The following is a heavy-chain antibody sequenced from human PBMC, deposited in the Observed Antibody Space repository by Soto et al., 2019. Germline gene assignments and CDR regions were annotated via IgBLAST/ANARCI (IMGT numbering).Heavy chain of an antibody. CDR1: GFTFSNYW. CDR3: AGGGGFDYENWFDP. V-gene: IGHV3-74*01. J-gene: IGHJ5*02. D-gene: IGHD4-17*01. CDR2: INSDGSGS. Sequence: EVQLVESGGGLVQPGGSRRLSCAASGFTFSNYWMHWVRQGTGKGLVWVSRINSDGSGSRYADSVKGRFTISRDNAKNRLYLQMKSLRAEGTAVYYCAGGGGFDYENWFDPWGQGTLVAVSS.